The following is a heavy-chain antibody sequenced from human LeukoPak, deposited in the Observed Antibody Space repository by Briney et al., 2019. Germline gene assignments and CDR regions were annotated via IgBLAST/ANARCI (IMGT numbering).Heavy chain of an antibody. CDR1: GYTFTSYY. J-gene: IGHJ6*03. D-gene: IGHD6-19*01. Sequence: GASVKVSCKASGYTFTSYYMHWVRQAPGQGLEWMGIINPSGGSTSYAQKFQGRVTMTRDMSTSTVYMELSSLRSEDTAVYYCARDTVAGTGDYYYYMDVWGKGTTVTVSS. V-gene: IGHV1-46*01. CDR2: INPSGGST. CDR3: ARDTVAGTGDYYYYMDV.